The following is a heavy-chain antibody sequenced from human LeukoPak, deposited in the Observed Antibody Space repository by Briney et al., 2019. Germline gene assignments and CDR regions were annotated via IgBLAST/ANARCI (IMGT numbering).Heavy chain of an antibody. CDR1: GGSISSYY. D-gene: IGHD2-15*01. CDR2: INHSGST. V-gene: IGHV4-34*01. CDR3: AIPKGYCSGGSCYRPFDY. Sequence: PSETLSLTCTVSGGSISSYYWSWIRQPPGKGLEWIGEINHSGSTNYNPSLKSRVTISVDTSKNQFSLKLSSVTAADTAVYYCAIPKGYCSGGSCYRPFDYWGQGTLVTVSS. J-gene: IGHJ4*02.